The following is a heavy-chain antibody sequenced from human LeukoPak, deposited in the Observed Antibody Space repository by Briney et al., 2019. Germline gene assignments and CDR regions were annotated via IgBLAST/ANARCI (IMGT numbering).Heavy chain of an antibody. CDR2: IYTSGST. V-gene: IGHV4-61*02. CDR1: GGSISSGSYY. D-gene: IGHD3-10*01. Sequence: SQTLSLTCTVSGGSISSGSYYWSWIRQPAGKGLEWIGRIYTSGSTNYNPSLKSRVTISVDTSKNQFSLKLSSVTAADTAVYYCARDLLWFGELENYYYGMDVWGQGTTATVSS. CDR3: ARDLLWFGELENYYYGMDV. J-gene: IGHJ6*02.